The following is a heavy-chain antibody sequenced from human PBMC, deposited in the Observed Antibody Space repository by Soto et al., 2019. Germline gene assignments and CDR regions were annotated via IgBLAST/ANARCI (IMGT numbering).Heavy chain of an antibody. D-gene: IGHD3-10*01. CDR2: IYSGGYT. Sequence: EVQLVESGGGLIQPGGSLRLSCAVSGFTVSNNYMSWVRQAPGKGLEGVSVIYSGGYTAYGDSVKGRFTISRDNSKNTLFPQMNSRGPADPPGFCCATHPGGGGYWGQGTLVTVSS. CDR3: ATHPGGGGY. J-gene: IGHJ4*02. V-gene: IGHV3-53*01. CDR1: GFTVSNNY.